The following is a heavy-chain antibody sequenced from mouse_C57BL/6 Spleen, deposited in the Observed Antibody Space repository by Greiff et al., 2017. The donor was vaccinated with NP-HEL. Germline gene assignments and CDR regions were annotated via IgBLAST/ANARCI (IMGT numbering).Heavy chain of an antibody. Sequence: DVKLVESEGGLVQPGSSMKLSCTASGFTFSDYYMAWVRQVPEKGLEWVANINYDGSSTYYLDSLKSRFIISRDNAKNILYLQMSSLKSEDTATYYCAREGVLYAMDYWGQGTSVTVSS. J-gene: IGHJ4*01. CDR1: GFTFSDYY. CDR2: INYDGSST. CDR3: AREGVLYAMDY. V-gene: IGHV5-16*01.